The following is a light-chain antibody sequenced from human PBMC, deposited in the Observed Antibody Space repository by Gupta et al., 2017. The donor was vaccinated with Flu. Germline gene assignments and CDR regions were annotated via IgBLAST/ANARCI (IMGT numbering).Light chain of an antibody. CDR3: QQYYSTPRT. J-gene: IGKJ4*01. V-gene: IGKV4-1*01. CDR2: WAS. Sequence: SLGERATINCKSSQSVLYSSNNKNYLAWYQQKPGQPPKLLIYWASTRESGVPDRFSGSGSGTDFTLTISSLQAEDVAVYYCQQYYSTPRTFGGGTKVEIK. CDR1: QSVLYSSNNKNY.